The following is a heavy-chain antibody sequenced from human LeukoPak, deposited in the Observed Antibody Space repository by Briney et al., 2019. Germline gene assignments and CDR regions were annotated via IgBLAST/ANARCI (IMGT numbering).Heavy chain of an antibody. CDR2: ISWNSGSI. D-gene: IGHD7-27*01. CDR1: GFTFSSYS. J-gene: IGHJ3*02. V-gene: IGHV3-9*03. CDR3: AKDTDLTGEGAFDI. Sequence: PGGSLRLSCAASGFTFSSYSMNWVRQAPGKGLEWVSGISWNSGSIGYADSVKGRFTISRDNAKNSLYLQMNSLRAEDMALYYCAKDTDLTGEGAFDIWGQGTMVTVSS.